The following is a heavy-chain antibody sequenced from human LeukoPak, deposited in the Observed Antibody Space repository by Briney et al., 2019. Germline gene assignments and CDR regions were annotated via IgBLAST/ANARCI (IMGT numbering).Heavy chain of an antibody. Sequence: ASVKVSCKASGYTFTSYGISWVRQAPGQGLEWMGIINPSGGSTSYAQKFQGRVTMTRDTSTSTVYMELSSLRSEDTAVYYCARPFYDSSAHYVWYFDYWGQGTLVTVSS. CDR3: ARPFYDSSAHYVWYFDY. D-gene: IGHD3-22*01. V-gene: IGHV1-46*03. J-gene: IGHJ4*02. CDR1: GYTFTSYG. CDR2: INPSGGST.